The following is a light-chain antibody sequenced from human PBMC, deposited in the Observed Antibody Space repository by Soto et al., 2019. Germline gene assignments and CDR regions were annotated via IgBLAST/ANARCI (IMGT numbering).Light chain of an antibody. J-gene: IGKJ1*01. Sequence: EIVMTQSPLSLPVTPGEPASISCRSSQSLLHSNGYDSLDWYLQKPGQSPQLLIYLGSNRASGVPARFSGSRSGTDFTLKISRVEADDVGVYYCMQSLQSPPTFGQGTKVEI. CDR3: MQSLQSPPT. CDR1: QSLLHSNGYDS. CDR2: LGS. V-gene: IGKV2-28*01.